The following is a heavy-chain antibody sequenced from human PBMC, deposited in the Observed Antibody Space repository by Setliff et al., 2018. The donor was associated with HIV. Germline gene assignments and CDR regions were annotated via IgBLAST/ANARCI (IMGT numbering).Heavy chain of an antibody. D-gene: IGHD3-22*01. Sequence: SETLSLTCTVSGGSISNSRYYWSWIRQPPGKGLEWIGSIYYSGSTYYNPSLKSRVTIYVDTSKNQFSLKLSSVTAADAAVYYCASRVCYYDSSGYLREEGFDPWGQGTLVTVSS. CDR3: ASRVCYYDSSGYLREEGFDP. CDR2: IYYSGST. V-gene: IGHV4-39*01. J-gene: IGHJ5*02. CDR1: GGSISNSRYY.